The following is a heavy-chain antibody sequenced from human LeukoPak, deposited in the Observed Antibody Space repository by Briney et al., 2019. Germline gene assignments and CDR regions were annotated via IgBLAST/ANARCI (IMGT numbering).Heavy chain of an antibody. D-gene: IGHD3-10*01. CDR2: ISGSGGST. Sequence: QTGGSLRLSCAASGFTFSSYGMSWVRQAPGKGLEWVSAISGSGGSTYYADSVKGRFTISRDNSKNTLYLQMNSLRAEDTAVYYCAKQRGYYGSGSFDPWGQGTLVTVSS. CDR3: AKQRGYYGSGSFDP. J-gene: IGHJ5*02. CDR1: GFTFSSYG. V-gene: IGHV3-23*01.